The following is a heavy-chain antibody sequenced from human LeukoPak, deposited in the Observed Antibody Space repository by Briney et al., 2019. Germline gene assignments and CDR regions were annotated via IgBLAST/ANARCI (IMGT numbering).Heavy chain of an antibody. V-gene: IGHV3-9*01. J-gene: IGHJ6*03. CDR3: AKEGQQLVRDYYYYYMDV. D-gene: IGHD6-13*01. CDR2: ISWNSGSI. CDR1: GFTFDDYA. Sequence: GGSLRLSCAASGFTFDDYAMHWVRQAPGKGLEWVSGISWNSGSIGYADSVKGRFTISRDNAKNSLYLQMNSLGAEDTALYYCAKEGQQLVRDYYYYYMDVWGKGTTVTVSS.